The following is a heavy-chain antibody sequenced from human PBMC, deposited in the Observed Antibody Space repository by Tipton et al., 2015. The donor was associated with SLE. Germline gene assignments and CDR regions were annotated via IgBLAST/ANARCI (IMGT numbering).Heavy chain of an antibody. D-gene: IGHD4-11*01. J-gene: IGHJ6*02. CDR3: AKEVTTGHRYYYAMDV. Sequence: SLRLSCAASGFTFSSYSMNWVRQAPGKGLEWVAFIRYDGSNKYYADSLKGRFTISRDYSKNTLYLQMNSLRVEDTAVYYCAKEVTTGHRYYYAMDVWGQGTTVTVSS. CDR2: IRYDGSNK. V-gene: IGHV3-30*02. CDR1: GFTFSSYS.